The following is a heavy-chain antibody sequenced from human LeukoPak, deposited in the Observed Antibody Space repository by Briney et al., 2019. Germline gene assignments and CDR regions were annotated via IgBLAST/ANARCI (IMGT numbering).Heavy chain of an antibody. CDR2: INYGGST. CDR1: GGSISSSNYY. Sequence: SQTLSLTCTVSGGSISSSNYYWGWIRQSPGKGLEWIGMINYGGSTHYNSSLKSRVTISVDTSKNQFSLTLSSVTAADTALYYCARQRESSDWLDPWGQGTLVTVSS. CDR3: ARQRESSDWLDP. J-gene: IGHJ5*02. V-gene: IGHV4-39*01. D-gene: IGHD1-26*01.